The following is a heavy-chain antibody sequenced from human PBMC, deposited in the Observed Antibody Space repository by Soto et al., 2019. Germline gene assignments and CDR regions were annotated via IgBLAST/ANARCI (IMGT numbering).Heavy chain of an antibody. CDR2: INAGNGNT. Sequence: VQLVQSGAEVKKPGASVKVSCKASGYTFTSYAMHWVRQAPGQRLEWMGWINAGNGNTKYSQKFQGRVTITRDTSASTAYMELSSLRSEDTAVYYCARDRSDYYYYYYMDVWGKGTTVTVSS. CDR1: GYTFTSYA. V-gene: IGHV1-3*01. CDR3: ARDRSDYYYYYYMDV. J-gene: IGHJ6*03.